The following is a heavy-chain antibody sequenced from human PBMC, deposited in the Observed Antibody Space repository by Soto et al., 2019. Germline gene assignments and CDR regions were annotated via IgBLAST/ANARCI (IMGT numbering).Heavy chain of an antibody. D-gene: IGHD1-1*01. Sequence: SQTLSLTCAISGASLSSNSAAWNWVRQSPSRGLEWLGRTYYRSKWYNAYAVSVQSRITIHPDKSKTHFPLQRISVTPCGRAVYYCARGLQGVEGTAYYYYGMDVWGQGARVTVSS. V-gene: IGHV6-1*01. CDR1: GASLSSNSAA. CDR2: TYYRSKWYN. CDR3: ARGLQGVEGTAYYYYGMDV. J-gene: IGHJ6*02.